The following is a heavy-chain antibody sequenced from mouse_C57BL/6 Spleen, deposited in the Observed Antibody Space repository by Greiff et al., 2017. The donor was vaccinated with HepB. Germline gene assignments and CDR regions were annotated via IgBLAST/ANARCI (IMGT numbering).Heavy chain of an antibody. Sequence: VQLQQSGAELVRPGASVTLSCTASGYTFTDYEMHWVKQTPVHGLEWIGAIDPETGGTAYNQKFKGKAILTADKSSSTAYMELRRLTSEDSAVYYCTRGVRWYFDVWGTGTTVTVSS. J-gene: IGHJ1*03. D-gene: IGHD2-14*01. V-gene: IGHV1-15*01. CDR2: IDPETGGT. CDR3: TRGVRWYFDV. CDR1: GYTFTDYE.